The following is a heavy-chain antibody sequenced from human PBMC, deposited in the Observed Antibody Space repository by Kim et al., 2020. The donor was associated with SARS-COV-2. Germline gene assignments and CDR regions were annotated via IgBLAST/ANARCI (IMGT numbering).Heavy chain of an antibody. CDR2: SDGSRQ. V-gene: IGHV3-74*03. J-gene: IGHJ4*02. CDR3: VRGYSH. D-gene: IGHD5-18*01. Sequence: SDGSRQTYADSVKGRFTISRDKDKRQLYWQMNSLRAEDTAVYYCVRGYSHWGQGTLVTVSS.